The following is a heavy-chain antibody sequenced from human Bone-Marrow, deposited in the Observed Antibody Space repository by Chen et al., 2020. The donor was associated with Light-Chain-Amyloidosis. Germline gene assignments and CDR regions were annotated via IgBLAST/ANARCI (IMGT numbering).Heavy chain of an antibody. Sequence: QVQLQESGPGLVEPSQTLSLTCTVFGDSIGSGEYYWNWIRQSPGKGLEWIGYIYYSGNSYYNPSLKSRATMSVDTSENQFSLKLTSVTAEDTAVYYCASHSPGDYGNPGSDYWGQGTLVTVSS. D-gene: IGHD4-4*01. CDR3: ASHSPGDYGNPGSDY. CDR1: GDSIGSGEYY. J-gene: IGHJ4*02. CDR2: IYYSGNS. V-gene: IGHV4-30-4*01.